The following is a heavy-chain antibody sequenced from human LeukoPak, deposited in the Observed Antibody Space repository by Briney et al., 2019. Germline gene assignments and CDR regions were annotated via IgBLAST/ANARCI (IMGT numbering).Heavy chain of an antibody. Sequence: PSETLSLTCAVSGEPFSGYYWGWIRQPPGKGLELIGRIYTSGSTNYNPSLKSRVTISVDTSKNQFSLKLSSVTAADTAVYYCVREENRSDAFDIWGQGTMVTVSS. V-gene: IGHV4-38-2*02. J-gene: IGHJ3*02. CDR1: GEPFSGYY. D-gene: IGHD1-14*01. CDR2: IYTSGST. CDR3: VREENRSDAFDI.